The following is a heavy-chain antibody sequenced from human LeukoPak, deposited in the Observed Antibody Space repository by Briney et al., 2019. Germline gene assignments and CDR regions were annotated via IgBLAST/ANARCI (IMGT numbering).Heavy chain of an antibody. D-gene: IGHD2-15*01. Sequence: SETLSLTCAVYGGSFSGYYWSWIRQPPGKGLEWIGEINHSGSTNYNPSLKSRVTISVDTPKNQFSLKLSSVTAADTAVYYCASEALGYCSGGSCYGYWGQGTLVTVSS. J-gene: IGHJ4*02. CDR1: GGSFSGYY. CDR3: ASEALGYCSGGSCYGY. CDR2: INHSGST. V-gene: IGHV4-34*01.